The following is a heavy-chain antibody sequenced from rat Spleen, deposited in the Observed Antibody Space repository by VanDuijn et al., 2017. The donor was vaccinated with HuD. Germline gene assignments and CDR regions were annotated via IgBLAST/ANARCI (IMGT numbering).Heavy chain of an antibody. CDR3: ATPTPGIPFAY. Sequence: EVQLVESGGGLVQPGGSLKLSCVASGFTFNNYWMTWIRQVPGKGLEWVASITNAAGKVHYPDSVKGRFTISRDTAQNTLYLQMNSPTSEDTATYYCATPTPGIPFAYWGQGTLVTVSS. CDR2: ITNAAGKV. D-gene: IGHD1-4*01. J-gene: IGHJ3*01. V-gene: IGHV5-31*01. CDR1: GFTFNNYW.